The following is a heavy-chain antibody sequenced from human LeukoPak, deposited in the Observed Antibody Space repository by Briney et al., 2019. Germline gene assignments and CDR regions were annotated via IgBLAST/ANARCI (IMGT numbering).Heavy chain of an antibody. CDR1: GGSFSGYY. V-gene: IGHV4-34*01. D-gene: IGHD6-13*01. J-gene: IGHJ4*02. Sequence: SETLSLTCAVYGGSFSGYYWSWIRQPPRKGLEWIGEINHSGSTNYNPSLKSRATISVDTSKNQFSLKLSSVTAADTAVYYCARRLIIAAAGFDYWGQGTLVTVSS. CDR2: INHSGST. CDR3: ARRLIIAAAGFDY.